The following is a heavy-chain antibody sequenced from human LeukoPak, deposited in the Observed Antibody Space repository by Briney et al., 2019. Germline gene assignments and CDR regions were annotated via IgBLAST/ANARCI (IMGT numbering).Heavy chain of an antibody. J-gene: IGHJ4*02. CDR2: INHSGST. CDR1: GGSFSDYY. V-gene: IGHV4-34*01. Sequence: PSETLSLTCAVYGGSFSDYYWSWIRQPPGKGLEWIGEINHSGSTNYNPSLKSRVTISVDTSKNQFSLKLSSVTAADTAVYYCAREDYWGQGTLVTVSS. CDR3: AREDY.